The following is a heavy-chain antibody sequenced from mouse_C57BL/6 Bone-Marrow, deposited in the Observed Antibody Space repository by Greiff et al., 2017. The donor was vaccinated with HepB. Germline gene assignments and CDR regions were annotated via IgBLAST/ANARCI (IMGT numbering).Heavy chain of an antibody. Sequence: QVHVKQPGAELVKPGASVKLSCKASGYTFTSYWMHWVKQRPGRGLEWIGRIDPNSGGTKYNEKFKSKATLTVDKPSSTAYMQLSSLTSEDSAVYYCARGYDYDAGRGGFDVWGTGTTVTVSS. J-gene: IGHJ1*03. D-gene: IGHD2-4*01. CDR1: GYTFTSYW. V-gene: IGHV1-72*01. CDR3: ARGYDYDAGRGGFDV. CDR2: IDPNSGGT.